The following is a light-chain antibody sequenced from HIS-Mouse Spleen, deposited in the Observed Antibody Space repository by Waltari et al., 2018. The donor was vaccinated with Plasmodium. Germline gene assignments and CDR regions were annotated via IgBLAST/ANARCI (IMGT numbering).Light chain of an antibody. Sequence: SYELTQPSSVSVSPGQTARITCPGDVLAKKYARWFQQKPGQAPVLVIYTDSARPSGIPERFSGSSSGTTVTLTISGAQVEDEADYYCYSAADNIGVFGGGTKLTVL. CDR3: YSAADNIGV. V-gene: IGLV3-27*01. J-gene: IGLJ2*01. CDR1: VLAKKY. CDR2: TDS.